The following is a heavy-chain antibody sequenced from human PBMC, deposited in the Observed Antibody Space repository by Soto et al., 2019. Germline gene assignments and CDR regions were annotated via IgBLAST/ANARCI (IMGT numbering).Heavy chain of an antibody. CDR2: INSTSRTI. Sequence: GGSLRLSCSASEFNFSTHSMNWVRQAPEKGLEWVSYINSTSRTIYYADSVKGRFTISRDNSKNTLYLQMNSLRAEDTAVYYWASDNYYDSSGYCRFGYWGQGTLV. V-gene: IGHV3-48*01. D-gene: IGHD3-22*01. CDR3: ASDNYYDSSGYCRFGY. J-gene: IGHJ4*02. CDR1: EFNFSTHS.